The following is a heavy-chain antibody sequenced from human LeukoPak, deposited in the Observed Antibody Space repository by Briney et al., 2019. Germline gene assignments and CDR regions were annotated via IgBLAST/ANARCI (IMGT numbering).Heavy chain of an antibody. CDR2: IYYSGST. Sequence: SETLSLTCTVSGGSISNYYWSWIRQPPGKGLEWIGYIYYSGSTNYNPSLKSRVTMSVDTSKNQFSLKLSSVTAADTAVYYRARDLLCSSSSCYYFDYWGQGALVTVSS. CDR1: GGSISNYY. D-gene: IGHD2-15*01. J-gene: IGHJ4*02. CDR3: ARDLLCSSSSCYYFDY. V-gene: IGHV4-59*01.